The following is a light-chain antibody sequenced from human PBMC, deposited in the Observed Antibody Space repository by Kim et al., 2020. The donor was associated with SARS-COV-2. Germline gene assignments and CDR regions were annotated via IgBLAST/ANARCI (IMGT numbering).Light chain of an antibody. Sequence: DIQMTQSPSSLSASVGDRVTITCRTSQSISSHLNWYHQKPGRAPKLLIYAASTLQGGVPSRFSGSGSETDFTLTISSLQPEDFGTFFCQQSYITPCTFGPGTKVDIK. CDR1: QSISSH. J-gene: IGKJ3*01. CDR2: AAS. V-gene: IGKV1-39*01. CDR3: QQSYITPCT.